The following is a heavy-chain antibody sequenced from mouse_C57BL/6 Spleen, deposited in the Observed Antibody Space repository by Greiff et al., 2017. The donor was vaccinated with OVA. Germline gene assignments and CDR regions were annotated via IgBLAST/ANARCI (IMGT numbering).Heavy chain of an antibody. J-gene: IGHJ1*03. CDR1: GYTFTSYW. D-gene: IGHD4-1*01. CDR3: ARRQTGDWYFDV. CDR2: IDPSDSYT. Sequence: QVQLKQSGAELVMPGASVKLSCKASGYTFTSYWMHWVKQRPGQGLEWIGEIDPSDSYTNYNQKFKGKSTLTVDKSSSTAYMQLSSLTSEDSAVYYCARRQTGDWYFDVWGTGTTVTVSS. V-gene: IGHV1-69*01.